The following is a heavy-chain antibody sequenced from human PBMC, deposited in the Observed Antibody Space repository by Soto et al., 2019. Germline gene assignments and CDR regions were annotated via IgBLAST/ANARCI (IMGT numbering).Heavy chain of an antibody. J-gene: IGHJ4*02. CDR3: ARPPGYISDWYYFDL. CDR2: ISPRSGGT. Sequence: ASVKVSCKASGYTFIDYYMPWVRQAPGQGFEWMGRISPRSGGTNYAQKFQGRVTMAWDTSLNTAYMELSSLISADTAVYYCARPPGYISDWYYFDLWGQGTLVTVSS. V-gene: IGHV1-2*02. CDR1: GYTFIDYY. D-gene: IGHD3-9*01.